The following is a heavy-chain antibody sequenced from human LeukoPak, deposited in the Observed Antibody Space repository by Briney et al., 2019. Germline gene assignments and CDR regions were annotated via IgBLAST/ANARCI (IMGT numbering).Heavy chain of an antibody. CDR1: GGTFSSYA. V-gene: IGHV1-69*05. CDR2: IIPIFGTA. Sequence: SVKVSCKASGGTFSSYAISWVRQAPGQGLEWMGGIIPIFGTANYAQKFQGRVTITRDTSASTAYMELSSLRSEDTAVYYCARDRIRYYMNWFDPWGQGTLVTVSS. CDR3: ARDRIRYYMNWFDP. J-gene: IGHJ5*02. D-gene: IGHD3-9*01.